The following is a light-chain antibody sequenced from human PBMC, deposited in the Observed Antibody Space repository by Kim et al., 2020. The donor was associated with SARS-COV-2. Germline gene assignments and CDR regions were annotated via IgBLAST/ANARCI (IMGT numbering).Light chain of an antibody. J-gene: IGLJ3*02. CDR2: GKN. CDR3: NSRDTSGHLWV. CDR1: SLRNYY. V-gene: IGLV3-19*01. Sequence: SSELTQDPGVSVALGQTVRITCQGNSLRNYYADWSQQKPGQAPVVVIYGKNNRPSGIPDRFSGSSSGDTASLTITGAPAEDEAAYYCNSRDTSGHLWVFG.